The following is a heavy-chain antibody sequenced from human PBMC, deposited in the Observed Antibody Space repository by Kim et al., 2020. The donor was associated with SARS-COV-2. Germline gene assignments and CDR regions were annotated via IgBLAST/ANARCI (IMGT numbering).Heavy chain of an antibody. Sequence: TPSLKSRVPISVDTSKNQFSLKLSSVTAADTAVYYCAGLFRVATILFDYWGQGTLVTVSS. D-gene: IGHD5-12*01. J-gene: IGHJ4*02. CDR3: AGLFRVATILFDY. V-gene: IGHV4-39*01.